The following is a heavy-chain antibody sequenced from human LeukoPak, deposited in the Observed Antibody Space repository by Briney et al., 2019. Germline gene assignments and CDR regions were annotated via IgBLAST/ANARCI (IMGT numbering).Heavy chain of an antibody. CDR3: AREGAYSYGFDY. Sequence: QTGGSLRLSCAASGFTFSSYEMNWVRQAPGKGLEWVSYISSSGSTIYYADSVKGRFTISRDNAKNSLYLQVNSLRAEDTAVYYCAREGAYSYGFDYWGQGTLVTVSS. D-gene: IGHD5-18*01. CDR2: ISSSGSTI. CDR1: GFTFSSYE. V-gene: IGHV3-48*03. J-gene: IGHJ4*02.